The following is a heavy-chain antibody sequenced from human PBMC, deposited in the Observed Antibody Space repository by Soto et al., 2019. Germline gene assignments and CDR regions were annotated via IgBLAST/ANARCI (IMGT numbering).Heavy chain of an antibody. V-gene: IGHV4-30-4*01. D-gene: IGHD3-10*01. CDR2: TYYSGST. CDR3: GRGRAVGFGDKRAGWYFDL. J-gene: IGHJ2*01. CDR1: GDSISSGDYY. Sequence: QVQLQESGPGLVKPSQTLSLTCTVSGDSISSGDYYWSWIRQPLGKGLEWIGHTYYSGSTQYNPSLKSRVTIPEDTSKNQFSLKLSSVTDADTAVYYCGRGRAVGFGDKRAGWYFDLWGRGTLVTVSS.